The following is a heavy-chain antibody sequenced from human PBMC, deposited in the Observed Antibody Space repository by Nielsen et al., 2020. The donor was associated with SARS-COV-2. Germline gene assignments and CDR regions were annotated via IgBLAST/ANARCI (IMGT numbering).Heavy chain of an antibody. CDR1: GYSFTSYW. CDR2: IYPGDSDT. Sequence: KVSCKGSGYSFTSYWIGWVRQMPGKSLEWMGSIYPGDSDTRYSPSFQGQVTISADKSISTAYMQWSSLKAPDTAMYYCARPSPTRIAAAGTYYYYGMDVWGQGTTVTVSS. J-gene: IGHJ6*02. CDR3: ARPSPTRIAAAGTYYYYGMDV. V-gene: IGHV5-51*01. D-gene: IGHD6-13*01.